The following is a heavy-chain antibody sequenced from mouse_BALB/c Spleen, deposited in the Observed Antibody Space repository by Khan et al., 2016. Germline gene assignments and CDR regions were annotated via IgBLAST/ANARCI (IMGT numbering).Heavy chain of an antibody. Sequence: QVQLQQSGTELPRPGASVKLSCKASGYTFTDYYVNWVKQRTGQGLEWIGEIFPGSGSTYYNEKFKGKATLTADTSSSTAYMQLSSLTSEDSAVYFCARSYYGYFAMDDWGHGTSVTVSS. CDR2: IFPGSGST. V-gene: IGHV1-77*01. J-gene: IGHJ4*01. D-gene: IGHD1-2*01. CDR1: GYTFTDYY. CDR3: ARSYYGYFAMDD.